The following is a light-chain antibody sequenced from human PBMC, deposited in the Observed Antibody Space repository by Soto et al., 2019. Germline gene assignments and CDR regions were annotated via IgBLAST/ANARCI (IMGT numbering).Light chain of an antibody. V-gene: IGKV1-39*01. Sequence: DTQMTQSPPSLSASVGDRFTITCRASQSISSYLNWYQQKPGKAPKVMIYAASSLQSGVPSRFSGIGSGTDFTLTISSLQPEDFATYYCQQRYSTPFTFGQGTRREI. CDR1: QSISSY. CDR3: QQRYSTPFT. J-gene: IGKJ5*01. CDR2: AAS.